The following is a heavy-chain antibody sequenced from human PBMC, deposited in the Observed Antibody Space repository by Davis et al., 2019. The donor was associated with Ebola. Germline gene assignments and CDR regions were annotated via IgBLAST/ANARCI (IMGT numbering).Heavy chain of an antibody. CDR1: GFTFSNAW. CDR2: ISGSGGST. D-gene: IGHD4-11*01. V-gene: IGHV3-23*01. CDR3: AKDQQSTVPFDY. J-gene: IGHJ4*02. Sequence: PGGSLRLSCAASGFTFSNAWMSWVRQAPGKGLEWVSAISGSGGSTYYADSVKGRFTISRDNSKNTLYLQMNSLRAEDTAVYYCAKDQQSTVPFDYWGQGTLVTVSS.